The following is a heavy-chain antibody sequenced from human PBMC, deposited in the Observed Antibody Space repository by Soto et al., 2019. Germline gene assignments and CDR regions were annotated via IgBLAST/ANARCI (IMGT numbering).Heavy chain of an antibody. Sequence: ASVKVSCKASGYTFTSYYMHWVRQAPGQGLEWMGIINPIGGRASYAQKFQGRVTITTDTSTSTAYMELSSLRSEDTAVYYCARLGGAAAGPFDYWGQGTLVTVSS. J-gene: IGHJ4*02. CDR3: ARLGGAAAGPFDY. CDR2: INPIGGRA. CDR1: GYTFTSYY. D-gene: IGHD6-13*01. V-gene: IGHV1-46*01.